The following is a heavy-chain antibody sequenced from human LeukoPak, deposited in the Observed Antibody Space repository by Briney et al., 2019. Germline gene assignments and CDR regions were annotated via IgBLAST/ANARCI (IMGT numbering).Heavy chain of an antibody. CDR1: GGSISSRSYY. V-gene: IGHV4-61*02. D-gene: IGHD3-10*01. J-gene: IGHJ4*02. CDR3: ARDYYGSGSYYFDY. Sequence: SETLSLTCTVSGGSISSRSYYWSWIRQPAGKGLEWIGRIYTSGSTNYNPSLKSRVTMSVDTSKNQFSLKLSSVTAADTAVYHCARDYYGSGSYYFDYWGQGTLVTVSS. CDR2: IYTSGST.